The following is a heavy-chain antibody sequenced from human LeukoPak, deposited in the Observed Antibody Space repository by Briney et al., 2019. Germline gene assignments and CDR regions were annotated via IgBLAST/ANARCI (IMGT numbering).Heavy chain of an antibody. V-gene: IGHV4-59*01. CDR3: ARVSGGSGSGPVDY. D-gene: IGHD3-10*01. Sequence: PSETLSLTCTVSGGSIGSFHWSGIRQPPGKGLEWIGYIYNSVITNSNPSLKSRVTMSVDTSKNQFSLKLGSLTAADTAIYYCARVSGGSGSGPVDYWGQGTLVTVSS. J-gene: IGHJ4*02. CDR2: IYNSVIT. CDR1: GGSIGSFH.